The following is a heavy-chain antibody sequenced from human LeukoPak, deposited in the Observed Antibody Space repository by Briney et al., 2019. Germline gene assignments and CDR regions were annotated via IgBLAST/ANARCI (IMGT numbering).Heavy chain of an antibody. CDR3: ASFDSSSWYYYFDY. Sequence: SETLSLTCAVYGGFYRGYYWSWIRQPPAKGREWIGVINHSGSTNYNPSLKRRVTISADTSKNQSSLKLSSVTAADTAVYYCASFDSSSWYYYFDYWGQGTLVTVSS. V-gene: IGHV4-34*01. D-gene: IGHD6-13*01. CDR2: INHSGST. CDR1: GGFYRGYY. J-gene: IGHJ4*02.